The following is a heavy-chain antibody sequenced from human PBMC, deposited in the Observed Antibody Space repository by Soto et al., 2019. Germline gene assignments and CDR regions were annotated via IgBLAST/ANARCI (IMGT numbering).Heavy chain of an antibody. CDR3: AKDRSGYYDY. J-gene: IGHJ4*02. CDR2: ISGSGGST. D-gene: IGHD3-3*01. V-gene: IGHV3-23*01. Sequence: GESLKISCAASGFTFSSYAMSWVRQAPGKGLEWVSAISGSGGSTYYADSVKGRFTISRDNSKNTLYLQMNSLRAEDTAVYYCAKDRSGYYDYWGQGTLVTVSS. CDR1: GFTFSSYA.